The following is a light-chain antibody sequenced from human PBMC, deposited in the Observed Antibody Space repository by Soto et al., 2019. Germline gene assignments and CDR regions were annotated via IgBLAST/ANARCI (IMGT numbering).Light chain of an antibody. Sequence: DIQMTQSPFTLSASVGDRVTITCRASQSVDTWLAWYQHKPGKAPKLLIYDVSTVESGVTSRFSGSASGTDFTLYINSRQPDDFATYYCQGYSSYSRTFGQGTKVEV. CDR3: QGYSSYSRT. V-gene: IGKV1-5*01. J-gene: IGKJ1*01. CDR2: DVS. CDR1: QSVDTW.